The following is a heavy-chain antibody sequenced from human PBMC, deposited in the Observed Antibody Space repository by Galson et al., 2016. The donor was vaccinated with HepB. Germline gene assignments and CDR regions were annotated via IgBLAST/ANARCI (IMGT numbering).Heavy chain of an antibody. J-gene: IGHJ6*02. V-gene: IGHV3-21*01. CDR3: ARASSSSSWYLPGYYYDLDV. D-gene: IGHD6-13*01. CDR1: GFTFSSYR. CDR2: ISTRTSYI. Sequence: SLRLSCAGSGFTFSSYRMNWVRQVPGKGLEWDSSISTRTSYIDYADSVKGRCTLSRDNAKNSLYLQMNSLRAEDTAVYYCARASSSSSWYLPGYYYDLDVWPQGTTVTVSS.